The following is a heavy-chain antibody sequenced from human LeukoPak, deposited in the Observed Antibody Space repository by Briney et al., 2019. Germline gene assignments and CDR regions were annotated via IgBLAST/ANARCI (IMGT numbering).Heavy chain of an antibody. CDR3: ARDGPTLGESNLFDY. CDR2: ISYDGSNK. V-gene: IGHV3-30-3*01. Sequence: QPGRSLRLSCAASGFTFSSYAMHWVRQAPGKGLEWVAVISYDGSNKYYADSVKGRFTISRDNSKNTLYLQMNSLRAEDTAVYYCARDGPTLGESNLFDYWGQGTLVTVSS. D-gene: IGHD3-10*01. CDR1: GFTFSSYA. J-gene: IGHJ4*02.